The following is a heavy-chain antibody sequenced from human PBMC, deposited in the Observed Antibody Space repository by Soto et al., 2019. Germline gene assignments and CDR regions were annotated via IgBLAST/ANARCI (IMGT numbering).Heavy chain of an antibody. J-gene: IGHJ4*02. D-gene: IGHD2-2*01. Sequence: LSCAASGFTFSSYGMHWVRQAPGKGLEWVSSISNSGGSTFYADSVKGRFTISRDNSKNTLYLQMNGLRADDTAAYYCAKATSNFDSWGQGTLVTVS. CDR2: ISNSGGST. V-gene: IGHV3-23*01. CDR1: GFTFSSYG. CDR3: AKATSNFDS.